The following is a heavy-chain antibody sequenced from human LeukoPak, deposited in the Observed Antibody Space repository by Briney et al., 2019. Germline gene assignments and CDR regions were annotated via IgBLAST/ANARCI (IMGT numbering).Heavy chain of an antibody. CDR1: GGSFSGYY. D-gene: IGHD6-6*01. Sequence: SETLSLTCAVYGGSFSGYYWGWIRQPPGKGLEWIGSIYYSGSTYYNPSLKSRVTISVDTSKNQFSLKLSSVTAADTAVYYCARLKDIAARRNWFDPWGQGTLVTVSS. V-gene: IGHV4-39*01. CDR2: IYYSGST. CDR3: ARLKDIAARRNWFDP. J-gene: IGHJ5*02.